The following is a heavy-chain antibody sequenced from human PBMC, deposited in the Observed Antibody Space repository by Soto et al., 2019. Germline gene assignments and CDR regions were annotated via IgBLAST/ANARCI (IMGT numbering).Heavy chain of an antibody. CDR2: INHSGST. V-gene: IGHV4-34*01. J-gene: IGHJ4*02. D-gene: IGHD3-10*01. Sequence: PSETLSLTCAVYGGSFSCYYWSWIRQPPGKGLEWIGEINHSGSTNYDPSLKSRVTISVDTSKNQFSLKLSSVTAADTAVYYCARIGYYGSGHTYWGQGTLVTVSS. CDR1: GGSFSCYY. CDR3: ARIGYYGSGHTY.